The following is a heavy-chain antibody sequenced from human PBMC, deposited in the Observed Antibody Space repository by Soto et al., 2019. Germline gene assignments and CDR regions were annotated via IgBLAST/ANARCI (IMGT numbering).Heavy chain of an antibody. J-gene: IGHJ4*01. D-gene: IGHD1-26*01. V-gene: IGHV3-21*01. CDR1: GFTFSSYS. CDR2: ISSSSSYI. CDR3: ARGFEGATRSEAHY. Sequence: EVQLVESGGGLVKPGGSLRLSCAASGFTFSSYSMNWVRQAPGKGLEWVSSISSSSSYIYYADSVKGRFTSSRDNAKNALYLEMNSLRAEDTAVYYCARGFEGATRSEAHYWGQGTLVTVSS.